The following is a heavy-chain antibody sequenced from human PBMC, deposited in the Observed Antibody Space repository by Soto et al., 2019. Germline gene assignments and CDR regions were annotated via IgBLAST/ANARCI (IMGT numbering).Heavy chain of an antibody. CDR3: AREGLYCSSTSCYADY. D-gene: IGHD2-2*01. V-gene: IGHV3-30*03. Sequence: QVQLVESGGGVVQPGRSLRLSCAASGFTFSSYGMHWVRQAPGTGLEWVAVISYDGSNKYYADSVKGRFTISRDNSKNTLYLQMNSLRAEDTAVYYCAREGLYCSSTSCYADYWGQGTLVTVSS. CDR1: GFTFSSYG. CDR2: ISYDGSNK. J-gene: IGHJ4*02.